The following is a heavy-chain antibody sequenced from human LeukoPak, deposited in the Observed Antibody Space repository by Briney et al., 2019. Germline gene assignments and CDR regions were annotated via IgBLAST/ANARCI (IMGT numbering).Heavy chain of an antibody. Sequence: SETLSLTCTLSGGSISTYYWSWIRQPPGKGLEWIGYIYHSGSTNYNPSLKSRVTISVDTSQNQFSLKLRSVTAADTAVYYCARGGGYASPIGYWGQGALVTVSS. CDR1: GGSISTYY. J-gene: IGHJ4*02. D-gene: IGHD5-12*01. CDR3: ARGGGYASPIGY. V-gene: IGHV4-59*01. CDR2: IYHSGST.